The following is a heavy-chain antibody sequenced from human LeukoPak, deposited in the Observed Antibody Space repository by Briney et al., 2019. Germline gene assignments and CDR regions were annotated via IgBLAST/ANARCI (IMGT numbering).Heavy chain of an antibody. V-gene: IGHV4-34*01. D-gene: IGHD3-16*02. J-gene: IGHJ4*02. CDR2: INHSGST. CDR1: GGSFSGYY. Sequence: SETLSLTCAVYGGSFSGYYWSWIRQPPGKGLEWIGEINHSGSTNYNPSLKSRVTISVDTSKNQFSLKLSSVTAADTAVYYCARVKSDYVWGSYRYGGPLGYFNYWGQGTLVTVSS. CDR3: ARVKSDYVWGSYRYGGPLGYFNY.